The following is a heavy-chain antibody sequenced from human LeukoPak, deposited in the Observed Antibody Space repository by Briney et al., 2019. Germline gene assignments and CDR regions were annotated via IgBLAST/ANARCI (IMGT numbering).Heavy chain of an antibody. J-gene: IGHJ6*03. CDR2: IIPIFGTA. CDR3: ARDGNLWQLGVDTAMVYSGFGYYYYYMDV. Sequence: SVKVSCKASGGTFSSYAISWVRQAPGQGLEWMGGIIPIFGTANYAQKFQGRVTITADESTSTAYMELSSLRSEDTAVYYCARDGNLWQLGVDTAMVYSGFGYYYYYMDVWGKGTTVTVSS. CDR1: GGTFSSYA. D-gene: IGHD5-18*01. V-gene: IGHV1-69*13.